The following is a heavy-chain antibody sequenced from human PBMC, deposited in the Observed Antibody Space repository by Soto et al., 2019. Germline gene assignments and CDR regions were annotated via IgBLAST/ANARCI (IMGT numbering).Heavy chain of an antibody. D-gene: IGHD3-16*02. CDR1: GGSFSGYY. CDR2: INHSGST. Sequence: SETLSLTCAVYGGSFSGYYWSWIRQPPGKGLEWIGEINHSGSTNYNPSLKSRVTISVDTSKNQFSLKLSSVTAADTAVYYCARSSVKGLGIWGSYRYTGYFDYWGQGTLVTVSS. V-gene: IGHV4-34*01. CDR3: ARSSVKGLGIWGSYRYTGYFDY. J-gene: IGHJ4*02.